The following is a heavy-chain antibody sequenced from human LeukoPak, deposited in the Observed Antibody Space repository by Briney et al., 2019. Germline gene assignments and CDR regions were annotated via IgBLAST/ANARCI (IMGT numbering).Heavy chain of an antibody. D-gene: IGHD3-10*01. V-gene: IGHV3-21*01. CDR3: ARSREVTWFGELPDNIWFDP. J-gene: IGHJ5*02. CDR2: ISSSSSYI. CDR1: GFTFSSYS. Sequence: KPGGSLRLSCAASGFTFSSYSMNWVRQAPGKGLEWVSSISSSSSYIYYADSVKGRFTISRDNAKNSLHLQMNSLRAEDTAVYYCARSREVTWFGELPDNIWFDPWGQGTLVTVSS.